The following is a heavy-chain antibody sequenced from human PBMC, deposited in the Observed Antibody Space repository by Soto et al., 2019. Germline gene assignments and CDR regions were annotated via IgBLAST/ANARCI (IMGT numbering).Heavy chain of an antibody. J-gene: IGHJ4*02. CDR2: INPNSGGT. V-gene: IGHV1-2*02. D-gene: IGHD3-22*01. CDR3: ATPGGPDTGGYYYFDY. Sequence: ASVKVSCKASGGSFSSFAFSWVRQAPGQGLEWMGGINPNSGGTHYPRKFQGRVTMTRDTSISTAYMELSRLKSDDTAVYYCATPGGPDTGGYYYFDYWGQGTLVTVSS. CDR1: GGSFSSFA.